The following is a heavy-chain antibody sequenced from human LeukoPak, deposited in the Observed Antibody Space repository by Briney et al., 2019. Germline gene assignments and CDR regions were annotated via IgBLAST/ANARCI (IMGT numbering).Heavy chain of an antibody. J-gene: IGHJ4*02. CDR1: GGAMHSYY. Sequence: SETLSLTGSVSGGAMHSYYWSWIRQSPGKGLEWIGYIYYSGSTNYNPSLKSRVTISVDTSKNQFSLKLSSVTAADTAVYYCARHVWLQPFDYWGQGTLVTVSS. V-gene: IGHV4-59*08. CDR3: ARHVWLQPFDY. CDR2: IYYSGST. D-gene: IGHD3-9*01.